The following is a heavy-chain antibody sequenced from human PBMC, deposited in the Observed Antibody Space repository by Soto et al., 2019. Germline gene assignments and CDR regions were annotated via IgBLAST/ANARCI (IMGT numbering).Heavy chain of an antibody. CDR1: GFSFRDYA. CDR3: TKDRVPDGIYSFDF. CDR2: IDLGGTSP. D-gene: IGHD2-21*01. V-gene: IGHV3-23*03. J-gene: IGHJ4*02. Sequence: GGSQRLSCAASGFSFRDYARNWVRQAPGKGLEWVAFIDLGGTSPDYSESVKGRFTISKDKSMKTVYLQMNSLRVEDAAVYYCTKDRVPDGIYSFDFWGQGALVTVSS.